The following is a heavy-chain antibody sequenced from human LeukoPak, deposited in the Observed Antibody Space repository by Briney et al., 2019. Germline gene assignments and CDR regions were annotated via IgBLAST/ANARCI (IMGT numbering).Heavy chain of an antibody. CDR1: GFTFSSYW. D-gene: IGHD6-6*01. CDR3: ARGYGSSRGWY. Sequence: GGSLRLSCAASGFTFSSYWMHWVRQAPGKGLVWVSRINSDGSSTSYANSVKGRFTISRDNAKNTLYLQMNSLRAEDTAVYYCARGYGSSRGWYWGQGTLVTVSS. CDR2: INSDGSST. V-gene: IGHV3-74*01. J-gene: IGHJ4*02.